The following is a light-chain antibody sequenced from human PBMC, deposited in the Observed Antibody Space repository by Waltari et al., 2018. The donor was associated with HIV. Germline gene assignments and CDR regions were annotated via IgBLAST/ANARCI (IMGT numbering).Light chain of an antibody. CDR3: MQALQIPPT. Sequence: DIVMTQSPLSLAVIPGEPASISCRSSQSLLQSNAYNYLNWYLQKPGQSPQLLIYLGSNRASGVPDRFSGSGSGTDFTLKISRVEAGDVGVYYCMQALQIPPTFGQGTKLEIK. J-gene: IGKJ2*01. V-gene: IGKV2-28*01. CDR2: LGS. CDR1: QSLLQSNAYNY.